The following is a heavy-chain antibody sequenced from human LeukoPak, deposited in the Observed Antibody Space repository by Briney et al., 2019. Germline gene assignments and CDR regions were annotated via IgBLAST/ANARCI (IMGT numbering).Heavy chain of an antibody. Sequence: PGRSLRLSCAASGFTFSSYAMHWVRQAPGKGLEWVAVISYDGSNKYYADSVKGRFTIPRDNSKNTLYLQMNSLRAEDTAVYYCARRYYYDSSGYVFDPWGQGTLVTVSS. CDR3: ARRYYYDSSGYVFDP. CDR1: GFTFSSYA. V-gene: IGHV3-30-3*01. J-gene: IGHJ5*02. D-gene: IGHD3-22*01. CDR2: ISYDGSNK.